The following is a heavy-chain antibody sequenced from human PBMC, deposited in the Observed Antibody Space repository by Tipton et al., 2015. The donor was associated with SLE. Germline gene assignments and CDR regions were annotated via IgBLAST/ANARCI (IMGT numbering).Heavy chain of an antibody. D-gene: IGHD2-15*01. CDR1: GFTFRSFS. V-gene: IGHV3-48*03. Sequence: SLRLSCAASGFTFRSFSMNWVRQASGKGLEWVSYISGSGNTIYYSDSVKGRFTISRDNAKSSLYLQMNSLRAEDTAVYYCAREGVSSPDYWGQGTLVTVSS. CDR2: ISGSGNTI. J-gene: IGHJ4*02. CDR3: AREGVSSPDY.